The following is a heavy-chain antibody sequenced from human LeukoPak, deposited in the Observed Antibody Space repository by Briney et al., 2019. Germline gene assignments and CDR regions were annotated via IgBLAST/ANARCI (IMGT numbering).Heavy chain of an antibody. D-gene: IGHD3-22*01. V-gene: IGHV4-34*01. CDR3: AVSGDSSSFDY. J-gene: IGHJ4*02. CDR2: INHSGST. Sequence: SETLSLTCAVYGGSFSGYYWSWIRQPPGKGLEWIGEINHSGSTNYNPSLKSRVTISVDTSKNQFSPKLSSVTAADTAVYYCAVSGDSSSFDYWGQGTLVTVSS. CDR1: GGSFSGYY.